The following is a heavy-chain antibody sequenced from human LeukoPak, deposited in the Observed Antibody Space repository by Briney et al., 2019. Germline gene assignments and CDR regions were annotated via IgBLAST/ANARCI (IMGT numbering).Heavy chain of an antibody. CDR1: GFTVSSNY. D-gene: IGHD3-22*01. CDR3: ARKTDSGGQGDY. J-gene: IGHJ4*02. Sequence: GGSLRLSCAASGFTVSSNYMSWVRQAPGKGLECVSVIYSGGNTHYADSVKGRFTISRDNSKNTLYLQMNSLRAEDTAVYYCARKTDSGGQGDYWGPGTLVTVSS. V-gene: IGHV3-66*01. CDR2: IYSGGNT.